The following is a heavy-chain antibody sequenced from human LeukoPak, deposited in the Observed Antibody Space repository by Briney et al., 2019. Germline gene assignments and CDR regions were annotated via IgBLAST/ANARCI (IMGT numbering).Heavy chain of an antibody. CDR3: ARTGITVAPPFDY. D-gene: IGHD4-23*01. Sequence: GGSLRLSCAASGFTFSNYNMHWVRQAPGKGLEWVSSIGSSSSYIYYADSVKGRFTISRDNAKNSLYLQMTSLRAEDTAVYYCARTGITVAPPFDYWGQGTLVTVSS. V-gene: IGHV3-21*01. CDR2: IGSSSSYI. CDR1: GFTFSNYN. J-gene: IGHJ4*02.